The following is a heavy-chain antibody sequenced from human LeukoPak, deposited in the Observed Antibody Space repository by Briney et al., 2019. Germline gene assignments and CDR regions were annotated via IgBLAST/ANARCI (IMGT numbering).Heavy chain of an antibody. D-gene: IGHD6-19*01. CDR2: IYYSGST. V-gene: IGHV4-59*08. CDR1: GGSISSYY. CDR3: ARGLRDLKGSGWYHFDY. J-gene: IGHJ4*02. Sequence: SETLSLTCTVSGGSISSYYWSWLRQPPGKGLEWIGYIYYSGSTNYNPSLKSRVTISVDTSKNQFSLKLSSVTAADTAVYYCARGLRDLKGSGWYHFDYWGQGTLVTVSS.